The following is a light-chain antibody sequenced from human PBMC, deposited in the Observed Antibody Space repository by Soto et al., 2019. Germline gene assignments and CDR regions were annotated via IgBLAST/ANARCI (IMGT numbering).Light chain of an antibody. CDR3: QQYNNWPLT. Sequence: EIVMTQSPATLSVSPVERATLSGMASQSVNSNVAWYQQRPGQAPRLLIYGASIRATGIPARFSGSGSGTEFTLSISSLQSEDFAFYYCQQYNNWPLTFGQGTKVDIK. V-gene: IGKV3-15*01. J-gene: IGKJ1*01. CDR2: GAS. CDR1: QSVNSN.